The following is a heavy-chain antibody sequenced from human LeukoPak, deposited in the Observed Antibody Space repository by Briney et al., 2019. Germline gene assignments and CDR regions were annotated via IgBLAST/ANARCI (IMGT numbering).Heavy chain of an antibody. D-gene: IGHD6-6*01. CDR2: INHSGST. CDR1: GGSFSGYY. Sequence: SETLSLTCAVYGGSFSGYYWSWIRQPPGKGLEWIGEINHSGSTNYNPSLKSRVTISVDTSKNQFSLKLSSVTAADTAVHYCARTHYSSSSGSAFDIWGQGTMVTVSS. J-gene: IGHJ3*02. V-gene: IGHV4-34*01. CDR3: ARTHYSSSSGSAFDI.